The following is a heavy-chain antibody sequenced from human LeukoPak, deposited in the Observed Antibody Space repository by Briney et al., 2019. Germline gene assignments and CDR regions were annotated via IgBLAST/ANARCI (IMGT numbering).Heavy chain of an antibody. D-gene: IGHD6-19*01. CDR2: IWYDGSNK. J-gene: IGHJ5*02. CDR3: AKGSGVAGTFGWFDP. CDR1: GFTFSSYG. V-gene: IGHV3-33*06. Sequence: PGGSLRLSCAASGFTFSSYGMHWVRQAPDKGLEWVAVIWYDGSNKYYADSVKGRFTISRDNSKNTLYLQMNSLRAEDTAVYYCAKGSGVAGTFGWFDPWGQGTLVTVSS.